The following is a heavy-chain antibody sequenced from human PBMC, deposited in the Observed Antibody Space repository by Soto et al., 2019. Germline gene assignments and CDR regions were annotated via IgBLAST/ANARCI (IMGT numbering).Heavy chain of an antibody. V-gene: IGHV3-23*01. J-gene: IGHJ4*02. D-gene: IGHD2-15*01. CDR3: VKDDGGNPSTEPH. Sequence: ESVGGLVQPGGSLRLSCAASGITIRNYPMSWVRQAPGKGLDWVSGISGSGDRTYYADSAKGRFTISKDFSKNSLSLQLDSLRVEDTAVYFCVKDDGGNPSTEPHWGQGTLVTVSS. CDR1: GITIRNYP. CDR2: ISGSGDRT.